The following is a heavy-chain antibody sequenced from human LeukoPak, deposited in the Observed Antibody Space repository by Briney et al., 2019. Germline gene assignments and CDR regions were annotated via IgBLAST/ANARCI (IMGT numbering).Heavy chain of an antibody. CDR3: ARLSSGYVSLDY. CDR2: INHSGST. Sequence: SETLSLTCAVYGGSFSGYYWSWIRQPPGKGLEWIGEINHSGSTNYNPSLKSRVTISVETSKNQFSLKLRSVTAADTAVYYCARLSSGYVSLDYWGQGTLVTVSS. CDR1: GGSFSGYY. J-gene: IGHJ4*02. D-gene: IGHD5-12*01. V-gene: IGHV4-34*01.